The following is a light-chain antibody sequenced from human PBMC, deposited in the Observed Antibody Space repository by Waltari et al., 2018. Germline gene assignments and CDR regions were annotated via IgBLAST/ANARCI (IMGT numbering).Light chain of an antibody. CDR3: LQYGSSPQYT. Sequence: VLTQSPDTLSLSPGEGATLSCRASQSVRGNYLAWYQQKPGQPPRLLIQRASNRATDIPGRFSGTGSGTDFTLTISRLEPEDFAVYFCLQYGSSPQYTFGQGTKLEVK. CDR1: QSVRGNY. J-gene: IGKJ2*01. CDR2: RAS. V-gene: IGKV3-20*01.